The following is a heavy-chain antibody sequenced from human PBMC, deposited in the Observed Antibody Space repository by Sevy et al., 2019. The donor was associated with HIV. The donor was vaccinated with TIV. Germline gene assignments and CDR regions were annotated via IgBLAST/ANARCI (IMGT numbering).Heavy chain of an antibody. V-gene: IGHV3-48*03. CDR2: ISSSDSTI. CDR1: GFTFSNYE. D-gene: IGHD1-26*01. CDR3: ARDRVGATGLGYFQH. Sequence: GGSLRLSCAASGFTFSNYEMNWVRQAPGKGLKWVSYISSSDSTIYYADSVRGRFIISRDNAKNSLYLQMNSLRAEDTAVYYCARDRVGATGLGYFQHWGQRTLVTVSS. J-gene: IGHJ1*01.